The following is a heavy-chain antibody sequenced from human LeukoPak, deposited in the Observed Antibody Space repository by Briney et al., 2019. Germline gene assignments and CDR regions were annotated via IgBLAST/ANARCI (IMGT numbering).Heavy chain of an antibody. CDR3: AKGPRPDIEVVPDV. Sequence: PLRLSCAASGVTFDDYAMNWIRQPPGKGLEWVPDISWNSGSISYAASVKGRFTISRDNAKNSLYLKMNSLRAADTALYYCAKGPRPDIEVVPDVWSKGPRSPSP. D-gene: IGHD2-2*01. CDR2: ISWNSGSI. V-gene: IGHV3-9*01. J-gene: IGHJ6*02. CDR1: GVTFDDYA.